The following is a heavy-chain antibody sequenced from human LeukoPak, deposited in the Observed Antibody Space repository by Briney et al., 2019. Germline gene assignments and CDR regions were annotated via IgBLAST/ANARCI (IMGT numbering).Heavy chain of an antibody. Sequence: SETLSLTCTVSGGSISSYYWSWIRQHPGKGLEWIGYLYYSGSTNYNPSLKSRVTISVDTSKNQFSLKLSSVTAADTAVYYCARETYSYGLYYFDYWGQGTLVTVSS. D-gene: IGHD5-18*01. V-gene: IGHV4-59*01. CDR1: GGSISSYY. CDR2: LYYSGST. J-gene: IGHJ4*02. CDR3: ARETYSYGLYYFDY.